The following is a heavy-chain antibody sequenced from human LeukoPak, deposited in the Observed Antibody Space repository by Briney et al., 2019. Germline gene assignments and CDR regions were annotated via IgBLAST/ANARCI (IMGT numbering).Heavy chain of an antibody. V-gene: IGHV3-30*04. J-gene: IGHJ3*02. CDR2: ISFDGSNK. CDR3: AKHVGIIGGAFDI. CDR1: GFTFSTYA. D-gene: IGHD1-26*01. Sequence: GGSLRLSCAASGFTFSTYAMHWVRQAPGKGLEWVAVISFDGSNKYYADSVKGRFTISRDSSKNTLYLHMSSLRADDTAIYFCAKHVGIIGGAFDIWGQGTMVTVSS.